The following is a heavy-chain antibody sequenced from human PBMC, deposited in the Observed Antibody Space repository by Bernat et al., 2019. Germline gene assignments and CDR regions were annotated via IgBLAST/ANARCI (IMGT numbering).Heavy chain of an antibody. V-gene: IGHV4-34*01. J-gene: IGHJ4*02. CDR1: GGSFSGYY. D-gene: IGHD3-16*01. CDR3: APMGGEY. CDR2: INHSGST. Sequence: QVQLQQWGAGLLKPSETLSLTCAVYGGSFSGYYWSWIRQPPGKGLEWIGEINHSGSTNYNPSLKSRVTISVDPSKNQFSLKLGSVTGADTAVYYCAPMGGEYWGQGTLVTVSS.